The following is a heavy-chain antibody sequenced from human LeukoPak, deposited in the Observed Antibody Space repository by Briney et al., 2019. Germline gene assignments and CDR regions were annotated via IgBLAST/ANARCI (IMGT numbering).Heavy chain of an antibody. CDR3: AGVLRYFDWLLSYYYYYGMDV. Sequence: GRSLRLSCAASGFTFSSYAMHWVRQAPGKGLEWVAVISYDGSNKYYADSVKGRFTISRDNSKNTLYLQMNSLRAEDTAVYYCAGVLRYFDWLLSYYYYYGMDVWGQGTTVTVSS. D-gene: IGHD3-9*01. J-gene: IGHJ6*02. CDR2: ISYDGSNK. V-gene: IGHV3-30-3*01. CDR1: GFTFSSYA.